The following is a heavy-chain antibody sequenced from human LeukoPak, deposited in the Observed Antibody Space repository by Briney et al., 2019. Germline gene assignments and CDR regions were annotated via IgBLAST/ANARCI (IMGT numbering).Heavy chain of an antibody. CDR2: ISGSGGST. Sequence: GRSLRLSCAASGFTFDDYGMSWVRQAPGKGLEWVSAISGSGGSTYYADSVKGRFTISRDNSKNTLYLQMNSLRAEDTAVYYCAKDGAIVVVTPFDYWGQGTLVAVSS. D-gene: IGHD3-22*01. V-gene: IGHV3-23*01. CDR1: GFTFDDYG. CDR3: AKDGAIVVVTPFDY. J-gene: IGHJ4*02.